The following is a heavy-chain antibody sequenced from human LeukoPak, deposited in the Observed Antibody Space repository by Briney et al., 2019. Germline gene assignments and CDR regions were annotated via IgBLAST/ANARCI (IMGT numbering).Heavy chain of an antibody. J-gene: IGHJ5*02. CDR1: GGSLGGYY. CDR2: VNHSGNT. CDR3: ARDRGEKLANNWFDP. D-gene: IGHD1-26*01. V-gene: IGHV4-34*01. Sequence: SETLSLTCAVYGGSLGGYYWSWIRQPPGKRLEWIGEVNHSGNTNYNPSLKSRVTISLDTSKNQLSLKLTSVTAADTAVYYCARDRGEKLANNWFDPWGQGTLVTVSS.